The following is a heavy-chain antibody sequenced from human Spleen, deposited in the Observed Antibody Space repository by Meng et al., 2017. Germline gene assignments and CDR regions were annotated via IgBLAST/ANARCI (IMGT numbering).Heavy chain of an antibody. V-gene: IGHV3-43D*03. Sequence: ESLKISCAASGFAFDDYAMHWVRQAPGKGLEWVSLITWNGGSTFYADSVRGRFTISRDNSKNSLYLQMNSLRAEDTALYYCAKDLDSSGYYYFLAWGQGTMVTVSS. CDR3: AKDLDSSGYYYFLA. J-gene: IGHJ3*01. D-gene: IGHD3-22*01. CDR2: ITWNGGST. CDR1: GFAFDDYA.